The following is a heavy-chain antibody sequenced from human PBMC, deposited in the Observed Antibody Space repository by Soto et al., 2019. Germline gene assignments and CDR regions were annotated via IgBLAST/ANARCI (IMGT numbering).Heavy chain of an antibody. D-gene: IGHD6-13*01. Sequence: PGGSLRLSCAASGFTSSSYAMSWVRQAPGKGLEWVSAISGSGGSTYYADSVKGRFTISRDNSKNTLYLQMNSLRSEDTAVYYCARDSDSGYSGSWDDNWSDPWGQGTLVTVSS. V-gene: IGHV3-23*01. J-gene: IGHJ5*02. CDR2: ISGSGGST. CDR1: GFTSSSYA. CDR3: ARDSDSGYSGSWDDNWSDP.